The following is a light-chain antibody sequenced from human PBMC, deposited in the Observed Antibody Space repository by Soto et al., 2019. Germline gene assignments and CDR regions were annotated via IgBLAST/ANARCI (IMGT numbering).Light chain of an antibody. CDR2: GAS. Sequence: EILLTQSPGTLSLSPGERATLSCRASQSVSRNYLVWYQQKPGQAPRLLIYGASGRATGIPDRFSGSGSGTDFTLTISRLEPEDFAVYYCQQYGSSPITFGHGTRLEIK. CDR3: QQYGSSPIT. J-gene: IGKJ5*01. V-gene: IGKV3-20*01. CDR1: QSVSRNY.